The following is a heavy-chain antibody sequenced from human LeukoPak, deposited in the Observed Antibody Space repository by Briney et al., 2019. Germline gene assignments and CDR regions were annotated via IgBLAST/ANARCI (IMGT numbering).Heavy chain of an antibody. CDR3: ARHYCSGGSCQGFDP. J-gene: IGHJ5*02. CDR1: GGSISSYY. D-gene: IGHD2-15*01. CDR2: IYYSGST. Sequence: SETLSLTCTVSGGSISSYYWSWIRQPSGKGLEWIGYIYYSGSTNYNPSLKSRVTISVDTSKNQFSLKLSSVTAADTAVYYCARHYCSGGSCQGFDPWGQGTLVTVSS. V-gene: IGHV4-59*01.